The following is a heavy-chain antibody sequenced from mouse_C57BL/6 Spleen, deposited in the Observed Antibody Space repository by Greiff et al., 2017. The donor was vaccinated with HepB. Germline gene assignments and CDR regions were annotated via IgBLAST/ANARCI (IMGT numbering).Heavy chain of an antibody. CDR3: ASLGYDWFAY. CDR2: IDPNSGGT. Sequence: QVQLKQPGAELVKPGASVKLSCKASGYTFTSYWMHWVKQRPGRGLEWIGRIDPNSGGTKYNEKFKSKATLTVDKPSSTAYMQLSSLTSEDSAVYYCASLGYDWFAYWGQGTLVTVSA. CDR1: GYTFTSYW. J-gene: IGHJ3*01. D-gene: IGHD2-2*01. V-gene: IGHV1-72*01.